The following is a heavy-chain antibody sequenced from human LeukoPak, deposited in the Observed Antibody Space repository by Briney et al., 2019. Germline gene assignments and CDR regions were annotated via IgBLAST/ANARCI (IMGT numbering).Heavy chain of an antibody. CDR3: ARGTVTTSPFDY. D-gene: IGHD4-17*01. V-gene: IGHV4-30-2*01. CDR2: IYHSGST. Sequence: SETLSLTCAVSGGSISSGGYSWSWIRQPPGKGLEWIGYIYHSGSTYYNPSLKSRVTISVDRSKNQFSLKLSSVTAADTAVYYCARGTVTTSPFDYWGQGTLVTVSS. CDR1: GGSISSGGYS. J-gene: IGHJ4*02.